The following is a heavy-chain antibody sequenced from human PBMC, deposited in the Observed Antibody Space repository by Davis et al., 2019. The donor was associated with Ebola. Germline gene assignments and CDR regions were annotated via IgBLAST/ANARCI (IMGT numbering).Heavy chain of an antibody. V-gene: IGHV1-58*01. CDR2: IVVGSGNT. D-gene: IGHD6-6*01. J-gene: IGHJ6*02. Sequence: SVKVSCKASGFTFTSSAVQWVRQARGQRLEWIGWIVVGSGNTNYAQKFQERVTITRDMSTSTAYMELSSLRSEDTAVYYCAADRPIRQAVRYYYYGMDVWGQGTTVTVSS. CDR3: AADRPIRQAVRYYYYGMDV. CDR1: GFTFTSSA.